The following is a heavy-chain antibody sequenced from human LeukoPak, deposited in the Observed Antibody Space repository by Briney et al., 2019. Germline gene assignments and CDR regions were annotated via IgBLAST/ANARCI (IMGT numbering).Heavy chain of an antibody. CDR2: FDPQDGET. Sequence: ASVKVSCKVSGYTLIELPMHWVRQAPGKGLEWLGGFDPQDGETLYAQKFQGRVTMAEDTSPDTAYMELSSLRSEDTAIYYCAMGKQSGYSSRWDKFDYWGQGTLVTVSS. V-gene: IGHV1-24*01. CDR1: GYTLIELP. J-gene: IGHJ4*02. CDR3: AMGKQSGYSSRWDKFDY. D-gene: IGHD6-19*01.